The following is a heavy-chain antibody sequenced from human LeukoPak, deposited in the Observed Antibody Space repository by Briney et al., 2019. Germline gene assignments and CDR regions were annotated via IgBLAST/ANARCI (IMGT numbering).Heavy chain of an antibody. Sequence: PGGSLRLSCAASGFTFSGSGMHWVRQAPGKGLEWVAVISYDGSNKYYADSVNGRFTISRDNSKNTLSLQMNSLRAEDTAMYYCAKSPSGRSRISRFDYWGQGILVTVSS. V-gene: IGHV3-30*18. CDR2: ISYDGSNK. D-gene: IGHD1-26*01. J-gene: IGHJ4*02. CDR1: GFTFSGSG. CDR3: AKSPSGRSRISRFDY.